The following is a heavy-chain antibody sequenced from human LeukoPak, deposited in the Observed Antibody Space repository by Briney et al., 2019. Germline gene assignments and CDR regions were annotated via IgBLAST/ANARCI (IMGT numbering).Heavy chain of an antibody. CDR3: ARVQGGSLLWFGGLPLYYFDY. D-gene: IGHD3-10*01. J-gene: IGHJ4*02. CDR2: INHSGSA. Sequence: SETLSLTCAVYGGSFSGYYWSWIRQPPGKGLEWIGEINHSGSANYNPSLKSRVTISVDTSKNQFSLKLSSVTAADTAVYYCARVQGGSLLWFGGLPLYYFDYWGQGTLVTVSS. CDR1: GGSFSGYY. V-gene: IGHV4-34*01.